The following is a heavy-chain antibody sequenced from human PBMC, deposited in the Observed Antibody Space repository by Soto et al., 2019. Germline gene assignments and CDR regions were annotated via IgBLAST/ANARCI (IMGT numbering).Heavy chain of an antibody. CDR2: INPSGGST. V-gene: IGHV1-46*03. Sequence: ASVKVSCKASGYTFTSYYMHWVRQAPGQGLEWMGIINPSGGSTSYAQKFQGRVTMTRDTSTSTVYMELSSLRSEDTAVYYCARDFYYDSSGYYLYDLDYSGQGTLVTVSS. D-gene: IGHD3-22*01. CDR3: ARDFYYDSSGYYLYDLDY. CDR1: GYTFTSYY. J-gene: IGHJ4*02.